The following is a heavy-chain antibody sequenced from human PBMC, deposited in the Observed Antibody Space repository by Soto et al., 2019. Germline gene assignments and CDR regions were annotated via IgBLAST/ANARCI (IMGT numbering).Heavy chain of an antibody. D-gene: IGHD2-21*02. J-gene: IGHJ6*02. CDR3: TNGREYPGDWYCYYFYCEMDV. Sequence: EVQLVEFGGGLVQPGRSLRLSCAASGFIFDDYAMHWVRQAPGKGQEWVSGISWNSANIGYADSVKGRVTISRDNAKYTQMPHMNVLRPKATDADFCTNGREYPGDWYCYYFYCEMDVWGQGTTVTVSS. CDR2: ISWNSANI. CDR1: GFIFDDYA. V-gene: IGHV3-9*01.